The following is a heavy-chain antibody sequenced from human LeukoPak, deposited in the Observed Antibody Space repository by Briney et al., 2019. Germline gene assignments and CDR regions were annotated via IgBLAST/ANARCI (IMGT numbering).Heavy chain of an antibody. J-gene: IGHJ4*02. V-gene: IGHV1-2*02. Sequence: ASVKVSCKASGYTFTGYYMHWVRQAPGQGLEWMGWINPNSGGTNYAQKFQGRVTMTRDTSISTAYMELSRLRSDDTAVYYCAREWVKIAAAGTGPGYWGQGTLVTVSS. D-gene: IGHD6-13*01. CDR1: GYTFTGYY. CDR2: INPNSGGT. CDR3: AREWVKIAAAGTGPGY.